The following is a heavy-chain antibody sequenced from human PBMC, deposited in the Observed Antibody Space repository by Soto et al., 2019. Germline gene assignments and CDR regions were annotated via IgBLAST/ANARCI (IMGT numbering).Heavy chain of an antibody. Sequence: PGGSLRLSCAASGFTFRSYGMHWVRQAPGKGLEWVAVISFDGSNEYYADSVKGRFTISRDNSKNTLYLQMNSVRTEDTAVYYCAKDQGDSSGYSNWFDPWGQGTLVTVS. V-gene: IGHV3-30*18. CDR1: GFTFRSYG. J-gene: IGHJ5*02. CDR3: AKDQGDSSGYSNWFDP. D-gene: IGHD3-22*01. CDR2: ISFDGSNE.